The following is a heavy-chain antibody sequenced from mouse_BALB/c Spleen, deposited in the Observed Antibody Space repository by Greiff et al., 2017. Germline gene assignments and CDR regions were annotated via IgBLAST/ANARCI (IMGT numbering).Heavy chain of an antibody. CDR3: ARLGLAY. Sequence: VQLKESGPGLVKPSQSLSLTCTVTGYSITSDYAWNWIRQFPGNKLEWMGYISYSGSTSYNPSLKSRISITRDTSKNQFFLQLNSVTTEDTATYYCARLGLAYWGQGTLVTVSA. V-gene: IGHV3-2*02. CDR2: ISYSGST. CDR1: GYSITSDYA. J-gene: IGHJ3*01. D-gene: IGHD4-1*01.